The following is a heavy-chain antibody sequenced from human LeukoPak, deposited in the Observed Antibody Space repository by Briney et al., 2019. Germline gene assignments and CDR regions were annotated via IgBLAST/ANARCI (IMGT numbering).Heavy chain of an antibody. D-gene: IGHD3-22*01. J-gene: IGHJ4*02. CDR3: AREAPYYYDSSGYYGN. CDR1: GYTFTSYD. CDR2: MNPNGGNT. V-gene: IGHV1-8*01. Sequence: ASVKVSCKASGYTFTSYDINWVRQATGQGLEWMGWMNPNGGNTGYAQKFQGRVTMTRNTSISTAYMELSSLRSEDTAVYYCAREAPYYYDSSGYYGNWGQGILVTVSS.